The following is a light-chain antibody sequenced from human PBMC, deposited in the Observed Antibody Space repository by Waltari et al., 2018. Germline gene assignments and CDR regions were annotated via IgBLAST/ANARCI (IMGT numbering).Light chain of an antibody. J-gene: IGLJ2*01. V-gene: IGLV2-23*01. CDR2: EGS. CDR3: CSYASGDTIL. Sequence: QSALTQPASVSGSPGQSITISCTGTSSDVGSYTLVSWFQHHPGKAPQLMIYEGSKRPSGVSNRFSGSKSGNTASLTISGLQAEDEADYYCCSYASGDTILFGGGTKLTV. CDR1: SSDVGSYTL.